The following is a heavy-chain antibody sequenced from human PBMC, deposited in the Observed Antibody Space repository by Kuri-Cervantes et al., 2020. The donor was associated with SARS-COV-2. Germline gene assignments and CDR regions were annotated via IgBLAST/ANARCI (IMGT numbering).Heavy chain of an antibody. J-gene: IGHJ4*02. CDR3: ARGLAVEYYFDY. CDR1: GFTFSNAW. Sequence: GGSLRLSCAASGFTFSNAWMSWVRQAPGKGLEWVSVIYSGGSTYYADSVKGRFTISRDNSKNTLYLQMNSLRAEDTAVYYCARGLAVEYYFDYWGQGTLVTVSS. D-gene: IGHD6-19*01. CDR2: IYSGGST. V-gene: IGHV3-66*02.